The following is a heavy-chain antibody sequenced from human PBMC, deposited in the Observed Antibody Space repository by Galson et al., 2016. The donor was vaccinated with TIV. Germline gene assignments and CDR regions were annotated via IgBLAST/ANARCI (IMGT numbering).Heavy chain of an antibody. Sequence: SETLSLTCTVSGGSIGSSSYHWGWIRQPPGKGLEWIGSIYYTGSTNYNPSLKSRVTISVDRSMNQFSLKVLSVTAADTAMYYCARPDSIHYNHAMDVWGPGTAVTVSS. CDR2: IYYTGST. CDR3: ARPDSIHYNHAMDV. J-gene: IGHJ6*02. CDR1: GGSIGSSSYH. V-gene: IGHV4-39*01. D-gene: IGHD5-24*01.